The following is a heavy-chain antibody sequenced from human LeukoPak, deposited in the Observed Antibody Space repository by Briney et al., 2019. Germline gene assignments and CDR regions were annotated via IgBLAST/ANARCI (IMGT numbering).Heavy chain of an antibody. CDR2: INSDGSSI. D-gene: IGHD3-10*01. V-gene: IGHV3-74*01. CDR3: AGGGFGEAYYYYYYMDV. CDR1: GFTFSSYW. Sequence: PGGSLRLSCAASGFTFSSYWMHWVRQAPGKGLVWVSRINSDGSSISYADSVKGRFTISRDNSKKTLYLQMDSLRGEDTAVYYCAGGGFGEAYYYYYYMDVWGKGTTVTVSS. J-gene: IGHJ6*03.